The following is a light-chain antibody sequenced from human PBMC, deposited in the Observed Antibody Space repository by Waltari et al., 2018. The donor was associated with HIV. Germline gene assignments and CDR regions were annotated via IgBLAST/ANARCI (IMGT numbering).Light chain of an antibody. CDR2: EVS. CDR3: CSYASSSFYV. V-gene: IGLV2-11*01. J-gene: IGLJ1*01. Sequence: QSALTQPPSVSGSPGQSVPISCPGTSSDVGSYNYVSWYQQHPGKAPHLILYEVSKRPSGVPYRFSGSKSGNPASLTISGLRVEDEVDYYCCSYASSSFYVFGTGTQVTVL. CDR1: SSDVGSYNY.